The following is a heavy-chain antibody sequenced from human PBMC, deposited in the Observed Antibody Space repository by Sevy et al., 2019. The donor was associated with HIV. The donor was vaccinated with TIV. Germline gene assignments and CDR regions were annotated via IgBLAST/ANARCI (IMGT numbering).Heavy chain of an antibody. J-gene: IGHJ3*02. CDR2: MNPNSGNT. CDR1: GYTFTSYD. D-gene: IGHD1-26*01. CDR3: ARTKPKWELGGDAFDI. V-gene: IGHV1-8*01. Sequence: ASVKVSCKASGYTFTSYDFNWVRQAAGQGLEWMGWMNPNSGNTAYAQKFQGRVTMTRNTSIRTAYMELSSLRPEDTAVYYCARTKPKWELGGDAFDIWGQRTMVTVSS.